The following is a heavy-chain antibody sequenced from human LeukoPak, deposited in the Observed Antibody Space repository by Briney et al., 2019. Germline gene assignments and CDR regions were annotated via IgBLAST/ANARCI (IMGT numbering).Heavy chain of an antibody. J-gene: IGHJ4*02. D-gene: IGHD6-13*01. CDR1: GGSISSYY. Sequence: PSETLSLTCTVSGGSISSYYWSWIRQPPGKGLEWIGYIYYSGSTNYNPSLKSRVTISVDTSKNQFSLKLSSVTAADTAVYYCARAARPGYSSSWFDYWGQGTLVTVSS. V-gene: IGHV4-59*01. CDR2: IYYSGST. CDR3: ARAARPGYSSSWFDY.